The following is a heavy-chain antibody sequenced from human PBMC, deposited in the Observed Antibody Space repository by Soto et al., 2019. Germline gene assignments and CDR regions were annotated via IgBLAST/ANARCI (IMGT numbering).Heavy chain of an antibody. Sequence: QVQLQESDPGLVKPSGTLSLTCAVSGGSISSSNWWSWVRQPPGKGLEWIGEIYHSGSTNYNPSLKSRVTISVDKSKNQFSLKLSSVTAADTAVYYCAAYGDYVGYYYGMDVWGQGTTVTVSS. J-gene: IGHJ6*02. D-gene: IGHD4-17*01. V-gene: IGHV4-4*02. CDR1: GGSISSSNW. CDR3: AAYGDYVGYYYGMDV. CDR2: IYHSGST.